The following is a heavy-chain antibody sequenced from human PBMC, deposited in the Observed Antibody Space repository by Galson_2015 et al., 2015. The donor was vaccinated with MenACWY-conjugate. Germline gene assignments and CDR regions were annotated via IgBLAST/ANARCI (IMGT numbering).Heavy chain of an antibody. Sequence: SLRLSCAASGFTFSIYGMHWVRQAPGKGLEWVAFVSSDGSDKNYGDSVRGRFTISRDNSKNTFYLQMNSLRPEDTAVYFCAREPGLGYGAFDIWGQGTLVTASS. J-gene: IGHJ3*02. CDR3: AREPGLGYGAFDI. V-gene: IGHV3-30*04. D-gene: IGHD5-18*01. CDR1: GFTFSIYG. CDR2: VSSDGSDK.